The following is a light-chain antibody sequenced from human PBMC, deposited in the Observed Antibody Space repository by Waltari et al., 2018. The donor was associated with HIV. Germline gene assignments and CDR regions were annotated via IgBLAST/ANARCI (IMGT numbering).Light chain of an antibody. CDR3: QHRVSWPAT. V-gene: IGKV3-11*01. J-gene: IGKJ4*01. CDR2: YVS. CDR1: QSVNTY. Sequence: EIVLTQSPGTLSLSPGERATLSCRASQSVNTYLGWYQQKPGQPPRLLMYYVSKRAAGIPARFSGSGSGTDFSLTINNLKPEDSAVYYCQHRVSWPATFGGGTKVQIK.